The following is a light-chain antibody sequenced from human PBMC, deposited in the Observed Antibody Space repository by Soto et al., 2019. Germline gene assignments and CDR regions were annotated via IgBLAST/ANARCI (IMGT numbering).Light chain of an antibody. Sequence: DTQMTQAPSTLSASVGDRVTITCRASQSISYWLAWYQQKPGKAPNLLIYDASNLESGVPSRFSGSGFGTEFTLTISSLQPDDFATYYCQQYNSYSWTFGQGTKVDLK. CDR1: QSISYW. V-gene: IGKV1-5*01. J-gene: IGKJ1*01. CDR2: DAS. CDR3: QQYNSYSWT.